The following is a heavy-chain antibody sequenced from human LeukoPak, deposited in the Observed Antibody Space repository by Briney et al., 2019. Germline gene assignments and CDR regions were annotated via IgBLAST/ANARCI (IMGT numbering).Heavy chain of an antibody. D-gene: IGHD3-10*01. V-gene: IGHV5-10-1*01. CDR2: IDPSDSYT. Sequence: GKSLKISCKCSGSTFTNYWIGWVRQLPGKGLEWMGRIDPSDSYTNYSPSLQGHVTISADKSISTAYLQWSSLKAFDTAMYYCARYGSGSYYTDYWGQGTLVTVSS. CDR3: ARYGSGSYYTDY. CDR1: GSTFTNYW. J-gene: IGHJ4*02.